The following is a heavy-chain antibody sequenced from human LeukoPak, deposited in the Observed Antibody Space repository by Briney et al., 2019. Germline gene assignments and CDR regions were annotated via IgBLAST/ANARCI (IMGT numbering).Heavy chain of an antibody. V-gene: IGHV3-30*02. CDR3: AKEGVGVNYFDY. D-gene: IGHD3-10*01. J-gene: IGHJ4*02. CDR2: IRYDGSII. Sequence: GGSLRLSCTTSGFTFSSYGMHWVRQAPGKGLEWVTFIRYDGSIITYADSVEGRFTISRDNSKNMLYLQMNSLRAEDTAVYYCAKEGVGVNYFDYWGQGTLVTVSS. CDR1: GFTFSSYG.